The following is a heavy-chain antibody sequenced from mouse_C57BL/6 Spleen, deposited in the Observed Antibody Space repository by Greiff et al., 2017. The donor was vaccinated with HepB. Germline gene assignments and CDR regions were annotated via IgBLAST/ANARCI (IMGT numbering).Heavy chain of an antibody. CDR3: ARGDYDSGPFDY. J-gene: IGHJ2*01. Sequence: EVQLQQSGAELVKPGASVKLSCTASGFYIKDYYMHWVKQRTEQGLEWIGGIDPEDGATKYDPKFQGKATITADTSAKTAYLQLSSLTSEDTAVYYCARGDYDSGPFDYWGQGTTLTVSS. CDR1: GFYIKDYY. D-gene: IGHD2-4*01. CDR2: IDPEDGAT. V-gene: IGHV14-2*01.